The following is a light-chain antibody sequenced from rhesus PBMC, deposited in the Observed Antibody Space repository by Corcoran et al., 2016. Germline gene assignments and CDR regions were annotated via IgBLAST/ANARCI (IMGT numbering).Light chain of an antibody. CDR2: SAY. V-gene: IGKV3-40*03. CDR1: QSVGSY. J-gene: IGKJ3*01. CDR3: QQYNDLLPFT. Sequence: EIVMTQSPATLSLSPGEPATLSCRASQSVGSYLAWYQQKPGQAPKLLVHSAYFRATGIPDRFRGSVSRTDVTLTISSLEPEDVGVYHCQQYNDLLPFTFGPGTKLDIK.